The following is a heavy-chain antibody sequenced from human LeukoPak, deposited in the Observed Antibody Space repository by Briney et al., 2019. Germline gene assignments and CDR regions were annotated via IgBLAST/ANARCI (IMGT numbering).Heavy chain of an antibody. CDR2: INHNGNVN. CDR3: ARGGGLDV. J-gene: IGHJ6*02. D-gene: IGHD3-16*01. V-gene: IGHV3-7*03. Sequence: GGSLRLSCAASGFPFSSYSMTWVRQAPGKGLEWVASINHNGNVNYYVDSVKGRFTISKDNAKNSLYLQMSNLRAEDTAVYFCARGGGLDVWGQGATVTVSS. CDR1: GFPFSSYS.